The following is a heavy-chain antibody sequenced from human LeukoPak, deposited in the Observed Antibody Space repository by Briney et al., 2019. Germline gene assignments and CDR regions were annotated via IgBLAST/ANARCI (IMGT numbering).Heavy chain of an antibody. CDR1: GFTFSSYA. V-gene: IGHV3-23*01. D-gene: IGHD6-13*01. CDR3: AKEQRWYDGDGMDV. CDR2: ISGSGGST. Sequence: GRSLRLSCAASGFTFSSYAMSWVRQAPGKGLGWVSAISGSGGSTYYADSVKGRFTISRDNSKNTLYLQMNSLRAEDTAVYYCAKEQRWYDGDGMDVWGQGTTVTVSS. J-gene: IGHJ6*02.